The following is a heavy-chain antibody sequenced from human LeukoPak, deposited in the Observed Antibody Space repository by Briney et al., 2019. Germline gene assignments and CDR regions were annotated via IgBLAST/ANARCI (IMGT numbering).Heavy chain of an antibody. CDR1: GFTYADYA. Sequence: GGPLRLPCTTSGFTYADYAMTWLREAPGKALEAVGFIRSEAYGGTAEYAATVKGRFTISRHDSKSIAYLQMNSLKTEDTAVYYCSRAVYCSGGSCSFDPWGEGTLVTVSS. CDR3: SRAVYCSGGSCSFDP. D-gene: IGHD2-15*01. J-gene: IGHJ5*02. V-gene: IGHV3-49*03. CDR2: IRSEAYGGTA.